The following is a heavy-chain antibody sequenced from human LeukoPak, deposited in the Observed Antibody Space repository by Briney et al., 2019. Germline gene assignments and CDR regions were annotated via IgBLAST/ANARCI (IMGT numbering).Heavy chain of an antibody. Sequence: GGSLRLSCAASGFTFSTYEMNWVRQAPGKGLEWLSYITGSGGTKYYADSVRGRFTISGDNSKNSLYLQINSLRAEDTAVYYCARLLDISDHWGQGTLVTVSS. CDR2: ITGSGGTK. D-gene: IGHD3-22*01. J-gene: IGHJ4*02. CDR1: GFTFSTYE. V-gene: IGHV3-48*03. CDR3: ARLLDISDH.